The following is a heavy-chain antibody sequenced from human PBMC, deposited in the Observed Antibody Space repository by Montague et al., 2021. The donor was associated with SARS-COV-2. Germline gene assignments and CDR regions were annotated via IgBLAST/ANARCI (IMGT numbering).Heavy chain of an antibody. D-gene: IGHD6-13*01. CDR1: GGSISSGGYY. CDR2: IYYSGST. J-gene: IGHJ4*02. Sequence: TLSLTYTVSGGSISSGGYYWSWIRQHPGKGLEWIGYIYYSGSTYFNPSLKSRVTISVGTSKNQFSLKLSSVTAADTAVYYCARDVGWYSSSWFDYWGQGTLVTVSS. CDR3: ARDVGWYSSSWFDY. V-gene: IGHV4-31*03.